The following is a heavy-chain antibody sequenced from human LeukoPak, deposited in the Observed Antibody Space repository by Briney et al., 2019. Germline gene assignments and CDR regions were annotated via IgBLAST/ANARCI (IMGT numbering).Heavy chain of an antibody. Sequence: GGSLRLSCAASGFTFSSYWMHWVRQAPGKGLVWVSRINSDGSSTSYADSVKGRLTISRDNAKNTLYLQMNSLRAEDTAVYYCARGVAARPRGVYYYYMDVWGKGTTVTVSS. D-gene: IGHD6-6*01. J-gene: IGHJ6*03. CDR3: ARGVAARPRGVYYYYMDV. CDR2: INSDGSST. CDR1: GFTFSSYW. V-gene: IGHV3-74*01.